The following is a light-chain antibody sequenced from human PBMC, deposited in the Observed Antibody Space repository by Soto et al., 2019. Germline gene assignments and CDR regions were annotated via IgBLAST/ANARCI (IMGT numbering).Light chain of an antibody. V-gene: IGKV3-15*01. J-gene: IGKJ1*01. CDR1: QSVSSN. Sequence: EIVMTQSPAALSVSPGERATLSCIASQSVSSNLAWYQQKPGQAPRLLIYGASTRATGIPARFSGSGSGTEFTLTISSLHSEDFAVYYCQQYNNWPPYTFGQGTKVDIK. CDR2: GAS. CDR3: QQYNNWPPYT.